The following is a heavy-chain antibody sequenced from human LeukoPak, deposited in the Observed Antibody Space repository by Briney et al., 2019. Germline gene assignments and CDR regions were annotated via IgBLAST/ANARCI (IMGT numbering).Heavy chain of an antibody. V-gene: IGHV4-59*08. CDR2: ISYSGST. J-gene: IGHJ5*02. CDR1: GGSISSYY. Sequence: RSSETLSLTCTVSGGSISSYYWSWIRQPPGKGLEWIGYISYSGSTNYNPSLKSRVTISVDTSKNQFSLKLTSVTAADTAVYYCARHSICFDPWGQGTLVTVSS. CDR3: ARHSICFDP.